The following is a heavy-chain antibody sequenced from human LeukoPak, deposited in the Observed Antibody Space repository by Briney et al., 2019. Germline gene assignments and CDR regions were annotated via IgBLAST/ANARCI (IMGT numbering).Heavy chain of an antibody. J-gene: IGHJ4*02. Sequence: GGSLRLSCEASGFTFSSYCMSWVRQAPGKGLEWVANIKQDGSEKYYVDSVKGRFTISRDNAKNSLYLQMNSLRAEDTAVYYCARDGDSSGWYGFDYWGQGTLVTVSS. CDR2: IKQDGSEK. V-gene: IGHV3-7*01. CDR1: GFTFSSYC. D-gene: IGHD6-19*01. CDR3: ARDGDSSGWYGFDY.